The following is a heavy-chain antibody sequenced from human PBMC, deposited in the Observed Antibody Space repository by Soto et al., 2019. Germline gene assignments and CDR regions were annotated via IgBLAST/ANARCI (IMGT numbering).Heavy chain of an antibody. CDR2: IRQDGSET. V-gene: IGHV3-7*01. CDR3: TRDWDY. Sequence: ELQLVESGGGLVQPGGSLRLSCTVSGFIFRNYWMAWARQAPGKGLQWVAVIRQDGSETHYVDSVRGRFTISRDSAKNSLYLDMNSLRADDTAIYYCTRDWDYWGQGILVSVSS. J-gene: IGHJ4*02. CDR1: GFIFRNYW.